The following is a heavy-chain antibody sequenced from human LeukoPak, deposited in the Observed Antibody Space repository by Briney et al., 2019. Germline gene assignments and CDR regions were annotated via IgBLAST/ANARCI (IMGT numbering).Heavy chain of an antibody. V-gene: IGHV3-64*01. J-gene: IGHJ3*02. D-gene: IGHD3-22*01. CDR2: ISSNGGIT. CDR1: GFTFSSYA. CDR3: ARDLAYYDSSGYGAFDI. Sequence: PGGSLRLSCAASGFTFSSYAMHWVRQAPGKGLEYVSDISSNGGITYYANSVKGRFTISRDNSKNTLYLQMGSLRADDMAVYYCARDLAYYDSSGYGAFDIWGQGTMVTVSS.